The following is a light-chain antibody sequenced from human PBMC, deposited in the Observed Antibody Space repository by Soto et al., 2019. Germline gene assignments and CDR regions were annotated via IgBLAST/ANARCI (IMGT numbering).Light chain of an antibody. Sequence: QSALTQPASVSGSPGQSITISCAGTSSDVSVYDFVSWYQQHPGKAPKLLIYDVNNRPAGISNRFSGSKSGNTASLTISGLQAEDEADYYCSSYTTSTTRVFGGGTQLTVL. J-gene: IGLJ7*01. CDR3: SSYTTSTTRV. V-gene: IGLV2-14*03. CDR1: SSDVSVYDF. CDR2: DVN.